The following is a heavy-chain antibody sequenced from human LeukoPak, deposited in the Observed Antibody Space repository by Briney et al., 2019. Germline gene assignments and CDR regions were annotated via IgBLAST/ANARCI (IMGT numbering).Heavy chain of an antibody. Sequence: GGSLRLSCAASGFTVSSNYMSWVRQAPGKGLEWVSVIYSGGSTYYADSVKGRFTISRDNSKNTLYLQMNSLRAEDTAVYYCARDLSVCSSSSCLDYWGQGTLVTVSS. V-gene: IGHV3-53*01. D-gene: IGHD2-2*01. CDR1: GFTVSSNY. CDR2: IYSGGST. CDR3: ARDLSVCSSSSCLDY. J-gene: IGHJ4*02.